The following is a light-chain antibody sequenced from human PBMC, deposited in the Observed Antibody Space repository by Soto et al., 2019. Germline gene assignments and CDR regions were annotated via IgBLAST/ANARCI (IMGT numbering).Light chain of an antibody. J-gene: IGLJ2*01. CDR1: SSDVGSYNL. Sequence: QSALTQPASVSGSPGQSITISCTGTSSDVGSYNLVSWYQQHPGKAPKLMIYEGSKRPSGVSNRFSGSKSGNTASLIISGLQAADEAEYYCCCCSYAGSSSFRVLFGGGTKVTVL. CDR3: CSYAGSSSFRVL. V-gene: IGLV2-23*03. CDR2: EGS.